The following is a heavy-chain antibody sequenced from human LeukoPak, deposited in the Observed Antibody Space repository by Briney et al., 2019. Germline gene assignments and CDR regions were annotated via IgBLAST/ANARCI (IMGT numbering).Heavy chain of an antibody. V-gene: IGHV4-59*01. CDR1: GGSMNNYY. CDR2: ISDSGST. CDR3: ARYDYGDCWFDP. D-gene: IGHD4-17*01. J-gene: IGHJ5*02. Sequence: SETLSLTCTVSGGSMNNYYWSWIRQAPGKGLEWIGYISDSGSTNYNPSLRSRVTISVDTSKNQFSLKLSSVTAADTALYYCARYDYGDCWFDPWGQGTLVAVSS.